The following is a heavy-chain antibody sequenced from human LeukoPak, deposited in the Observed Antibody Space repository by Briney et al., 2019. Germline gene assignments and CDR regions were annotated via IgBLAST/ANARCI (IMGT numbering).Heavy chain of an antibody. D-gene: IGHD6-13*01. CDR3: ATESSRYSSSWYGGY. CDR2: FDPEDGET. V-gene: IGHV1-24*01. CDR1: GYTLTELS. Sequence: GASVKVSCKVSGYTLTELSMHWVRQAPGKGLEWMGGFDPEDGETIYAQKFQGRVTMTEDTSTDTAYMELSSLRPEDTAVYYCATESSRYSSSWYGGYWGQGTLVTVSS. J-gene: IGHJ4*02.